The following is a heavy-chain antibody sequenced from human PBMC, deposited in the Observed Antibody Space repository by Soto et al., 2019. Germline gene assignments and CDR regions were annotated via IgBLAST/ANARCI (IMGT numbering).Heavy chain of an antibody. CDR3: TRDGGGRYYGGFDN. D-gene: IGHD1-26*01. CDR2: INSDGTIT. CDR1: GFNFTTYW. Sequence: EVQLVESGGGLVQPGGCLRLSFEISGFNFTTYWMHWVRQAPGKGVVWVSRINSDGTITDYADSVKGRFIISRDNAKKTLYLEMNSLRADDTAVYYCTRDGGGRYYGGFDNWGQGTLVTVSS. V-gene: IGHV3-74*01. J-gene: IGHJ4*02.